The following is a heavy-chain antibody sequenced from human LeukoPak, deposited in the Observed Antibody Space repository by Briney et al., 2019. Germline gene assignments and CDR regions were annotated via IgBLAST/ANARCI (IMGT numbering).Heavy chain of an antibody. D-gene: IGHD6-19*01. CDR3: VRISSSGWYAGDY. Sequence: GGSVRLSCSASGFTFSSYAMHWVRQAPGKGLEYVSAISSNGGSTYYADSVKGRFTISRDNSKNTLYLQMSSLRAEDTAVYYCVRISSSGWYAGDYWGQGTLVTVSS. CDR2: ISSNGGST. CDR1: GFTFSSYA. V-gene: IGHV3-64D*06. J-gene: IGHJ4*02.